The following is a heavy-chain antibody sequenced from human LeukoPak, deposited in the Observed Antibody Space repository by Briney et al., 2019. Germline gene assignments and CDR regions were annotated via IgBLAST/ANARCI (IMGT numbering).Heavy chain of an antibody. D-gene: IGHD6-19*01. CDR3: AKKGGTGWSENWFDP. CDR1: GFTFSNYG. V-gene: IGHV3-33*06. CDR2: MWADGYTY. J-gene: IGHJ5*02. Sequence: GRTLRLSCAASGFTFSNYGMHWVRQAPGKGLEWVAIMWADGYTYHYADSVRGRFTVSRDNSKNTVYLQMNSLEAEDTAVYYCAKKGGTGWSENWFDPWGQGTLVTVSS.